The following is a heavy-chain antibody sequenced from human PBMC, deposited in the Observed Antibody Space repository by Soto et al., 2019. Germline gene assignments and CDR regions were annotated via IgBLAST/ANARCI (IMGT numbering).Heavy chain of an antibody. CDR2: IDTGGHNT. V-gene: IGHV3-23*01. D-gene: IGHD2-21*01. CDR1: GLTFSRYA. CDR3: AEAVGHCLYCFNN. J-gene: IGHJ4*02. Sequence: EVQVLESGGGLIQPGGSLRLSCAFSGLTFSRYAASWVRQAPGKGLEWVSGIDTGGHNTYYADSVKGRFTITRDNSNNTLFFQMYNLRAEDTAVYYCAEAVGHCLYCFNNWGQGILVTVSS.